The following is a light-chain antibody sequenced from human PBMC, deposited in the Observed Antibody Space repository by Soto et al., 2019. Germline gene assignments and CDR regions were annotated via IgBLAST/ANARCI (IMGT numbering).Light chain of an antibody. CDR2: KSD. V-gene: IGLV1-47*01. CDR1: SSNIGSNF. J-gene: IGLJ3*02. Sequence: QSVLTQSPSAYGTPGQRVTISCSGSSSNIGSNFVYWFHQLPGTAPKLLIYKSDQRPSGVPDRFSASKSGTSASLAITGLRSEDEADYCCAAWDVDLRGPVLGGGTQVLVL. CDR3: AAWDVDLRGPV.